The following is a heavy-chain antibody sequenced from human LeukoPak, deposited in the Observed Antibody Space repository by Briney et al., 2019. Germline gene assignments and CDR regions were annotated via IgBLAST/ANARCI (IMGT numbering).Heavy chain of an antibody. J-gene: IGHJ4*02. CDR1: GFTFSSYA. D-gene: IGHD3-9*01. Sequence: PERSLRLSCAASGFTFSSYAMHWVRQAPGKGLEWVAVISYDGSNKYYADSVKGRFTISRDNSKNTLYLQMNSLRAEDTAVYYCARDQEYYDILTGYYWSYYFDYWGQGTLVTVSS. CDR2: ISYDGSNK. CDR3: ARDQEYYDILTGYYWSYYFDY. V-gene: IGHV3-30*04.